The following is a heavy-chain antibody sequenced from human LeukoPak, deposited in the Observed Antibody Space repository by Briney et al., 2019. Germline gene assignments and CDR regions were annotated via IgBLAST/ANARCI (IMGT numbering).Heavy chain of an antibody. CDR2: IIPILGIA. Sequence: SVKVSCKASGGTFSSYAISWVRQAPGQGLEWMGRIIPILGIANYAQKFQGRVTITADKSTSTACMELSSLRSEDTAVYYCARLRGDNWNYSYYYGMDVWGQGTTVTVSS. CDR1: GGTFSSYA. CDR3: ARLRGDNWNYSYYYGMDV. D-gene: IGHD1-20*01. V-gene: IGHV1-69*04. J-gene: IGHJ6*02.